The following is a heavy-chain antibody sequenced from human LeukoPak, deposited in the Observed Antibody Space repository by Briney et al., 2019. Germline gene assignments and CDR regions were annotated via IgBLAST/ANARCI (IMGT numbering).Heavy chain of an antibody. Sequence: SETLSLTCTVSGYSISSGYYWGWIRQPPGKGLEWIGSIYHSGSTYYNPSLKSRVTISVDTSKNQFSLKLSSVTAADTAVYYCASYGMIVAYFDYWGQGTLVTVSS. CDR1: GYSISSGYY. CDR3: ASYGMIVAYFDY. CDR2: IYHSGST. J-gene: IGHJ4*02. V-gene: IGHV4-38-2*02. D-gene: IGHD3-22*01.